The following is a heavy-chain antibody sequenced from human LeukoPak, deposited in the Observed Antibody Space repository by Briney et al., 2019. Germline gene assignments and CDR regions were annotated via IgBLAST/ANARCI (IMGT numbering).Heavy chain of an antibody. Sequence: GASVKVSCKASGYTFTGYNMHWVRQAPGQGLEWMGWINPNNGGTIYAQKFRGRVTMTRDTSIGKAYMELSSLRSDDTAVYYCARPLNDYTFDYWGQGTLVTVSS. CDR1: GYTFTGYN. CDR2: INPNNGGT. V-gene: IGHV1-2*02. CDR3: ARPLNDYTFDY. D-gene: IGHD4-11*01. J-gene: IGHJ4*02.